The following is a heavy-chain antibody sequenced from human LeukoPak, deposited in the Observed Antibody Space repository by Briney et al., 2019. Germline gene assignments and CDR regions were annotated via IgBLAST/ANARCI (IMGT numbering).Heavy chain of an antibody. J-gene: IGHJ4*02. CDR2: INPNSGGT. D-gene: IGHD3-10*01. Sequence: ASVKVSCKASGYTFTGYYIHWVRQAPGQGLEWMGWINPNSGGTNNAQKFQGRVTMTTDTSISTAYMSRLRSDDTAVYYCARGAWFGELDDTFDYWGQGTLLTVSS. V-gene: IGHV1-2*02. CDR1: GYTFTGYY. CDR3: ARGAWFGELDDTFDY.